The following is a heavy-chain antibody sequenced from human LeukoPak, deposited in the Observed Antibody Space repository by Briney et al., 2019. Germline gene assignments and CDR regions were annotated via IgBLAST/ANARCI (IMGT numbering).Heavy chain of an antibody. CDR1: GGSIISSSFY. CDR2: IYYTGRT. Sequence: SETLSLTCSVSGGSIISSSFYWGWIRQPPGQGLEWVGNIYYTGRTYYNPSLKSRVTISVDTSKNQFSLKVSSVTAADTAVYYCAVVHYDFWSGYYPGVFDYWGQGTLVTVSS. D-gene: IGHD3-3*01. V-gene: IGHV4-39*07. CDR3: AVVHYDFWSGYYPGVFDY. J-gene: IGHJ4*02.